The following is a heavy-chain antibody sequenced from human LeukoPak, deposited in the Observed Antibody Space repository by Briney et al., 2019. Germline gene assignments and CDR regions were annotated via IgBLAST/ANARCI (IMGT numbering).Heavy chain of an antibody. J-gene: IGHJ4*02. CDR3: ARGRPTNLGGIY. CDR2: MNPNSGNT. V-gene: IGHV1-8*01. Sequence: GASVKVSCKASRYTFTSHHINWVRQAAGQGPEWMGWMNPNSGNTAYAQKFQGRVTMTWDTSINTAYMELDSLRSEDTAVYYCARGRPTNLGGIYWGQGSLVTVSP. D-gene: IGHD7-27*01. CDR1: RYTFTSHH.